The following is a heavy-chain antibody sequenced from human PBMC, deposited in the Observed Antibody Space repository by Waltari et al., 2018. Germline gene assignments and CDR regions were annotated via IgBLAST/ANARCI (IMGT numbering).Heavy chain of an antibody. D-gene: IGHD6-13*01. Sequence: QVQLVQSGAEVKKPGASVKVSCKASGYTFTGYYMHWVRQAPGKGLEWMGGFDPEDGETIYAQKFQGRVTMTEDTSTDTAYMELSSLRSEDTAVYYCVTSSWYRNYFDYWGQGTLVTVSS. CDR3: VTSSWYRNYFDY. CDR1: GYTFTGYY. J-gene: IGHJ4*02. CDR2: FDPEDGET. V-gene: IGHV1-24*01.